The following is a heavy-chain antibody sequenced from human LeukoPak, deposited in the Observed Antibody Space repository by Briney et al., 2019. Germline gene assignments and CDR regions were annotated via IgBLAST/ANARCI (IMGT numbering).Heavy chain of an antibody. CDR1: GFTFSSYS. D-gene: IGHD6-13*01. V-gene: IGHV3-21*01. Sequence: GGSLRLSCAASGFTFSSYSMNWVRQAPGKGLEWVSSIDSTSSYIYYADSVKGRFTISRDNAKNSLYLQMNSLRAEDAAVYYCARERVEQQLVLRYSYYYMDVWGKGTTVTVSS. CDR2: IDSTSSYI. J-gene: IGHJ6*03. CDR3: ARERVEQQLVLRYSYYYMDV.